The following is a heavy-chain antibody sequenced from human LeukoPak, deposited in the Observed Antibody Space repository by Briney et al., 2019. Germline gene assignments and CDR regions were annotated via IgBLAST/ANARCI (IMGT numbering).Heavy chain of an antibody. J-gene: IGHJ5*02. V-gene: IGHV1-8*03. CDR2: MNPNSGNT. CDR1: GYTFTSYV. Sequence: GASVKVSCKASGYTFTSYVINWVRQATGQGLEWMGWMNPNSGNTGYAQKFQGRVTITRNTSISTAYMELSSLRSEDTAVYYCARAPRITMVRGVIYWFDPWGQGTLVTVSS. CDR3: ARAPRITMVRGVIYWFDP. D-gene: IGHD3-10*01.